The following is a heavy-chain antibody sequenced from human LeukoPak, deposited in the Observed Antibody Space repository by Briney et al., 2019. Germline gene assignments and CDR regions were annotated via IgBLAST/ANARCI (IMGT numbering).Heavy chain of an antibody. D-gene: IGHD3-10*01. J-gene: IGHJ3*02. CDR1: GFTFSSYW. Sequence: PGGSLRLSCAASGFTFSSYWMSWVRQAPGKGLEWVANIKQDGSEKYYVDSVKGRFTISRDNAKNSLYLQMNSLRAEDTAVYYCASDMVRGVIIMGKEGAFDIWGQGTMVTVSS. V-gene: IGHV3-7*01. CDR3: ASDMVRGVIIMGKEGAFDI. CDR2: IKQDGSEK.